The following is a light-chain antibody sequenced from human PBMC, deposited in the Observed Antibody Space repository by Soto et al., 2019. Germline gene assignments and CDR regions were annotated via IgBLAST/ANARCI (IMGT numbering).Light chain of an antibody. V-gene: IGKV3-15*01. CDR3: QQYNNWPRT. CDR1: QSVSSSY. Sequence: EIVMTQSPATLSVSPGERATLSFRASQSVSSSYLAWYQQIPGQPPRLLIYGASTRATGIPARFSGSGSGTEFTLTISSLQSEDFAVYYCQQYNNWPRTFGQGTKVDIK. CDR2: GAS. J-gene: IGKJ1*01.